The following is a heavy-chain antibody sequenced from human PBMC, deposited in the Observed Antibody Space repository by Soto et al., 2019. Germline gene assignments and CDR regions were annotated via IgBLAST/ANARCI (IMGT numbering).Heavy chain of an antibody. D-gene: IGHD5-12*01. Sequence: SQTLSLTCAISGNSAFSNTAPWNWIRQSQSKALEWLGRTYFRSKWYNDYAVSVKSRIIINPDTSNNQFSLQLNSVTPEDTAVYFCAKGDNLGPKTGYAFDPWGQGIMVTVSS. CDR3: AKGDNLGPKTGYAFDP. J-gene: IGHJ5*02. CDR2: TYFRSKWYN. V-gene: IGHV6-1*01. CDR1: GNSAFSNTAP.